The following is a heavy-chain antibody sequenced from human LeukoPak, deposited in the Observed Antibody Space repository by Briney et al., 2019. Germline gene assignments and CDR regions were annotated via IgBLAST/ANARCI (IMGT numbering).Heavy chain of an antibody. CDR1: GYSISSGSF. CDR2: IYYTGST. V-gene: IGHV4-38-2*02. D-gene: IGHD3-22*01. Sequence: SETLSLTCTVSGYSISSGSFWGWIRQPPGKGLEWIGSIYYTGSTYYNPSLKSRITISIDTSKNQFSLKLSSVTAADTAVYYCARDRYYYDSSGYYRLFDYWGQGTLVTVSS. J-gene: IGHJ4*02. CDR3: ARDRYYYDSSGYYRLFDY.